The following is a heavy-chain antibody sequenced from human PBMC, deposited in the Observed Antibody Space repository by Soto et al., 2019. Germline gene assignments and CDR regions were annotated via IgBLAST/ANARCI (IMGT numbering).Heavy chain of an antibody. D-gene: IGHD4-17*01. CDR2: ITPVFGTA. Sequence: QVQLVQSGAEVKKPGSSVKVSCKASADTFNSYSLSWLRQAPGQRLEWMGGITPVFGTADYAQSFEDRLTITADDSTSTVYMELSSLRSDETAVYYCARSLEGTTVTNWFDPWGQRALVTVSS. J-gene: IGHJ5*02. CDR1: ADTFNSYS. CDR3: ARSLEGTTVTNWFDP. V-gene: IGHV1-69*01.